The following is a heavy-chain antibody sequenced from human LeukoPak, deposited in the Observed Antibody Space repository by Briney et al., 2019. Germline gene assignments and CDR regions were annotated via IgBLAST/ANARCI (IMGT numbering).Heavy chain of an antibody. CDR3: ARQHGSGSYYSRAIDY. D-gene: IGHD3-10*01. V-gene: IGHV5-51*01. Sequence: GESLKISCKGSGYSFINSWIGWVRQMPGKGLEWMGIIYPGDSDTRYSPSFQGQVTISADKSINTAYLQWSSLKASDTAMYYCARQHGSGSYYSRAIDYWGQGTLVTVSS. CDR2: IYPGDSDT. CDR1: GYSFINSW. J-gene: IGHJ4*02.